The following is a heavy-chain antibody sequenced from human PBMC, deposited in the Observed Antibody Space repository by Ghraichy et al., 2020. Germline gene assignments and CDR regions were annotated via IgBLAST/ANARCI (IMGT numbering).Heavy chain of an antibody. D-gene: IGHD3-10*01. CDR2: ISSSSSYI. CDR3: ARTNGYYYGRGMSEGLCLYYFGMNV. CDR1: GFTFSSYS. J-gene: IGHJ6*01. Sequence: GGSLRLSCAASGFTFSSYSMNWVRQAPGKGLEWVSSISSSSSYIYYADSMKGRFTISRDNAKNSLYLQMNSLRAEDTALYYCARTNGYYYGRGMSEGLCLYYFGMNVWAHGTTVTVSS. V-gene: IGHV3-21*01.